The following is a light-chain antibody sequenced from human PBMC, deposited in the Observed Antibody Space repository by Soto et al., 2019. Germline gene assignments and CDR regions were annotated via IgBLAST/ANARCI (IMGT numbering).Light chain of an antibody. CDR3: QQYYSTLT. V-gene: IGKV4-1*01. CDR1: PSVLYSSNNKNY. CDR2: WAS. Sequence: DIVMTQSPDSLAVSLGERATINCKSSPSVLYSSNNKNYLAWYQQKPGQPPKLLIYWASTRESGVPDRFSGSGSGTDFTLTISSLQAEDVAVYYCQQYYSTLTFGPGTKVDIK. J-gene: IGKJ3*01.